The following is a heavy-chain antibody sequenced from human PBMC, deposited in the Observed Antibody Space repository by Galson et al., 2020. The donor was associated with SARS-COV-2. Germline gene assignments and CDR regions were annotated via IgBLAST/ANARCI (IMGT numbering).Heavy chain of an antibody. CDR3: AKDPQDYYDSSGSGRGDYFDF. J-gene: IGHJ4*02. D-gene: IGHD3-22*01. CDR1: GFTFSSYG. CDR2: IWYDGSNK. V-gene: IGHV3-33*06. Sequence: GGSLRLSCAASGFTFSSYGLHWVRQAPGKGLEWVAVIWYDGSNKYYADSVKGRFTISRDNSKNTLDLQMNSLRAEDTAVSSCAKDPQDYYDSSGSGRGDYFDFGGQVTLVTVSS.